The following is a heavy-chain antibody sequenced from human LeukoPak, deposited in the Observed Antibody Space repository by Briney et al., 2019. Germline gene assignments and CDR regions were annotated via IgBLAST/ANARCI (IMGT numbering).Heavy chain of an antibody. J-gene: IGHJ2*01. V-gene: IGHV3-30*04. CDR3: ARSRQHHYESSGNYKIFNWYFDL. CDR1: GFTFSSYA. CDR2: ISYDGSNK. Sequence: GGSLRLSCAAPGFTFSSYAMHWVRQAPGKGLEWVAVISYDGSNKYYADSVKGRFTISRDNSKNTLYLQMNSLRAEDTAVYYCARSRQHHYESSGNYKIFNWYFDLWGRGTLVTVSS. D-gene: IGHD3-22*01.